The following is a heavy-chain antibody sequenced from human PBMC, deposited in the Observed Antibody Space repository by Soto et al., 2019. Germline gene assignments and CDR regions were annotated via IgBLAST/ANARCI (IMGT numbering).Heavy chain of an antibody. CDR2: IMPVFATP. CDR1: GGTFSNSA. CDR3: ARDKDRQPLGGNYYDMLDV. J-gene: IGHJ6*02. D-gene: IGHD1-26*01. Sequence: QVQMMQSGAEVKKPGSSVKVSCKASGGTFSNSAISWVRQAPGEGLEWVGGIMPVFATPDYAQKFQGRVTISADESTTTAYLELTSLTTDDTAVYYCARDKDRQPLGGNYYDMLDVWGQGTAITVSS. V-gene: IGHV1-69*12.